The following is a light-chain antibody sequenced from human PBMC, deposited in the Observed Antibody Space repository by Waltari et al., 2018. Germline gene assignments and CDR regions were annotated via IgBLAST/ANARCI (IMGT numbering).Light chain of an antibody. CDR3: QQGSNWPPGGGVLT. Sequence: EIVLTQSPATLSLSPGERATLSCRASQSVSSYLAWYQQKPGQAPRLLIYDASNRATGIPARFSGRGFGTYFTLTISSLEPEDFAVYYCQQGSNWPPGGGVLTFGGGTKVEIK. CDR2: DAS. J-gene: IGKJ4*01. CDR1: QSVSSY. V-gene: IGKV3-11*01.